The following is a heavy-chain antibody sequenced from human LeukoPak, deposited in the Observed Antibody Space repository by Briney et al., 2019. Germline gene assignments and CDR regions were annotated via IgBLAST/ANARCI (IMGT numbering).Heavy chain of an antibody. CDR3: ARAPIGSVDY. J-gene: IGHJ4*02. CDR1: GDSITNSY. CDR2: IYYTGYT. D-gene: IGHD1-1*01. V-gene: IGHV4-59*01. Sequence: PSETLSLTCTVFGDSITNSYWTWIRLPPGKGLEWIAYIYYTGYTNYNPSLKSRVSISVDTSKNQLSLKLISVTAADTAMYYCARAPIGSVDYWDPGAQVTVSS.